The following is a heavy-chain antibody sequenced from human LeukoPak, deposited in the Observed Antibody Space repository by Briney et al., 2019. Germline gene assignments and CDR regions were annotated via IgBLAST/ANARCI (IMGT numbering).Heavy chain of an antibody. J-gene: IGHJ6*02. CDR1: GYSFSSYW. CDR2: IYPGDSDT. D-gene: IGHD6-13*01. Sequence: GESLKISRKGSGYSFSSYWIGWVRQMPGEGLEWVGIIYPGDSDTRYSPSFQGQVTISADKSISTAYLQWSSLKASDTAMYYCARTIAAAGINDYYYYGMDVWGQGTTVTVSS. CDR3: ARTIAAAGINDYYYYGMDV. V-gene: IGHV5-51*01.